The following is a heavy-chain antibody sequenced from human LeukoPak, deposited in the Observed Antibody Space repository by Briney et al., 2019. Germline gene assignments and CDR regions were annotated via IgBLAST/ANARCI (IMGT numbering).Heavy chain of an antibody. CDR2: ISSSSSYI. V-gene: IGHV3-21*01. D-gene: IGHD4-11*01. CDR3: ARDREGDYPGYFDY. CDR1: GFTFSSYG. J-gene: IGHJ4*02. Sequence: GGSLRLSCAASGFTFSSYGMHWVRQAPGKGLEWVSSISSSSSYIYYADSVKGRFTISRDNSKNTLYLQMNSLRAEDTAVYYCARDREGDYPGYFDYWGQRTLVTVSS.